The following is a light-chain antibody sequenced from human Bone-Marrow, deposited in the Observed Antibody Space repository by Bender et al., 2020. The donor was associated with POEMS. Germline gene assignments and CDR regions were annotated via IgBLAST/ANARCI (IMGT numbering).Light chain of an antibody. CDR1: NNDVGFYSL. Sequence: QSALTQPASVSGSPGQSINISCTGTNNDVGFYSLVSWYQQHPDKAPKLILYEGSKRTSGVSNRFSGSKSGNTASLTISGLQAEDDADYYYCSYAGDSTLVFGGGTKLTV. CDR2: EGS. V-gene: IGLV2-23*01. CDR3: CSYAGDSTLV. J-gene: IGLJ3*02.